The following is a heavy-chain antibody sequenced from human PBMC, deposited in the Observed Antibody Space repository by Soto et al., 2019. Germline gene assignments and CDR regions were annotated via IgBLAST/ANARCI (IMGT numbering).Heavy chain of an antibody. D-gene: IGHD5-12*01. CDR2: INAGNGNT. CDR3: ARVSGYSGYAGSGDDY. CDR1: GYAFTIYA. V-gene: IGHV1-3*01. J-gene: IGHJ4*02. Sequence: ASVNVSCKASGYAFTIYAMHLVRQAPGQRLEWMGWINAGNGNTKYSQKFQGRVTITRDTSASTAYMELRSLRSDDTAVYYCARVSGYSGYAGSGDDYWGQGTLVTVSS.